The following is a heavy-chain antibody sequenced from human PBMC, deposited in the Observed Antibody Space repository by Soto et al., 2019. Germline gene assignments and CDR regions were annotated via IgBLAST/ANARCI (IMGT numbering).Heavy chain of an antibody. V-gene: IGHV1-18*01. Sequence: ASLKVSCKASGGTFSSYAISWARQAPGQGLEWMGWISAYNGNTNYAQKLQGRVTMTTDTSTSTAYMELRSLRSDDTAVYYCARDGTGGSYGVEWFDPWGQGTLVTVSS. J-gene: IGHJ5*02. CDR1: GGTFSSYA. CDR3: ARDGTGGSYGVEWFDP. D-gene: IGHD1-26*01. CDR2: ISAYNGNT.